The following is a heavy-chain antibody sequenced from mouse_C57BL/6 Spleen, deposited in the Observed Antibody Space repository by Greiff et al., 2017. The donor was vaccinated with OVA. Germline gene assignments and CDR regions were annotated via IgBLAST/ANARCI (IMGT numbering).Heavy chain of an antibody. CDR3: ARSRDYSYAMDY. V-gene: IGHV1-50*01. CDR2: IDPSDSYT. D-gene: IGHD2-4*01. CDR1: GYTFTSYW. Sequence: QVQLKQPGAELVKPGASVKLSCKASGYTFTSYWMQWVKQRPGQGLEWIGEIDPSDSYTNYNQKFKGKATLTVDTSSSTAYMQLSSLTSEDSAVYYCARSRDYSYAMDYWGQGTSVTVSS. J-gene: IGHJ4*01.